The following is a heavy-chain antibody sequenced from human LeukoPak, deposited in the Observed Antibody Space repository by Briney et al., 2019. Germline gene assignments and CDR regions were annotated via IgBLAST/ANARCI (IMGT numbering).Heavy chain of an antibody. J-gene: IGHJ4*02. D-gene: IGHD3-22*01. CDR1: GFTFSSYE. Sequence: GGSLRLSCAASGFTFSSYEMNWVRQAPGKGLEWVSYISSSGSTIYYADSVKGRFTISRDNAKNSLYLQMNSLRAEDTAVYYCAHYDSSGYYGNFDYWGQGTLVTVSS. V-gene: IGHV3-48*03. CDR2: ISSSGSTI. CDR3: AHYDSSGYYGNFDY.